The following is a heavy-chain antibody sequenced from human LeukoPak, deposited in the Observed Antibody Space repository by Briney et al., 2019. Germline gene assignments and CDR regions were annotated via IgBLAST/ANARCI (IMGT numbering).Heavy chain of an antibody. CDR1: GFTFSGYE. V-gene: IGHV3-48*03. D-gene: IGHD5/OR15-5a*01. CDR2: ISSSGGTR. CDR3: ARARSNAFDI. J-gene: IGHJ3*02. Sequence: GGSLRLSCAASGFTFSGYEMNWVRQAPGEGLDWVSYISSSGGTRHYADSAKGRFTMSRDNAENSLYLQMNSLRAEDTAVYYCARARSNAFDIWGQGTMVTVSS.